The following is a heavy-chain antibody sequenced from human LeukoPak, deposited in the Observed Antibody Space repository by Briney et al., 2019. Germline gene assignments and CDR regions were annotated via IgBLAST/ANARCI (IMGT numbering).Heavy chain of an antibody. V-gene: IGHV3-30*19. CDR3: ARDRSSLRFLEWLSTLDY. D-gene: IGHD3-3*01. CDR2: ISYDGSNR. CDR1: GFTFSSYG. J-gene: IGHJ4*02. Sequence: GGSLRLSCAASGFTFSSYGMHWVRQAPGKGLEWVAVISYDGSNRYYADSVKGRFTISRDNSKNTLYLQMNSLRAEDTAVYYCARDRSSLRFLEWLSTLDYWGQGTLVTVSS.